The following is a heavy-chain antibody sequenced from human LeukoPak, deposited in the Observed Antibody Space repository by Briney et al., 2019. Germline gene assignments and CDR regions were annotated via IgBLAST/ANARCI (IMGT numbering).Heavy chain of an antibody. CDR1: GYSFSIYW. Sequence: GESLKISCQDSGYSFSIYWIVWVRQMPGKGLECMGIIYPGDSDTRYSPSFQGQVTISADRSISTAYLQWSSLKASDTAMYYCARHETGPYFDYWGQGTLVTVSS. V-gene: IGHV5-51*01. CDR3: ARHETGPYFDY. CDR2: IYPGDSDT. J-gene: IGHJ4*02. D-gene: IGHD1-1*01.